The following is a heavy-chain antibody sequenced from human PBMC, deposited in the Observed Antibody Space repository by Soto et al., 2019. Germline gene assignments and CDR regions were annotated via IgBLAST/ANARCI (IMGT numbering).Heavy chain of an antibody. CDR2: INHSGST. D-gene: IGHD6-19*01. CDR3: ARGRGIAVARRWFDP. CDR1: GGSFSGYY. Sequence: QVQLQQWGAGLLKPSETLSLTCAVYGGSFSGYYWSWIRQPPGKGLEWIGEINHSGSTNYNPSLKSRVTISVDTSKNQFSLKLSSVTAADTDVYYCARGRGIAVARRWFDPWGQGTLVTVSS. V-gene: IGHV4-34*01. J-gene: IGHJ5*02.